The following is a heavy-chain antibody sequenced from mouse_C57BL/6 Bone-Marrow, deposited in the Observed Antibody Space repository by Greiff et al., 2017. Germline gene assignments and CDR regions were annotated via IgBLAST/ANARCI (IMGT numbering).Heavy chain of an antibody. CDR1: GYTFTSYW. Sequence: QVQLQQPGAELVKPGASVKLSCKASGYTFTSYWMHWVKQRPGQGLEWIGMIHPNSGSTNYNAKFKSKATLNVDKSSSTAYMQLSSLTSEDSAVYYCARSGYYGSSDYWGQGTTLTGSS. J-gene: IGHJ2*01. V-gene: IGHV1-64*01. D-gene: IGHD1-1*01. CDR3: ARSGYYGSSDY. CDR2: IHPNSGST.